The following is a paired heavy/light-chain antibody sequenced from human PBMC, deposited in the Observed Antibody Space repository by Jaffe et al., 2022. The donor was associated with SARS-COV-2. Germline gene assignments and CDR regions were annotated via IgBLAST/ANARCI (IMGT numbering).Light chain of an antibody. CDR2: GAS. CDR1: QSVSSSY. CDR3: QQYGSSPGVYT. J-gene: IGKJ2*01. V-gene: IGKV3-20*01. Sequence: EIVLTQSPGTLSLSPGERATLSCRASQSVSSSYLAWYQQKPGQAPRLLIYGASSRATGIPDRFSGSGSGTDFTLTISRLEPEDFAVYYCQQYGSSPGVYTFGQGTKLEIK.
Heavy chain of an antibody. CDR3: AKGLPTVARHYYYYYGMDV. V-gene: IGHV3-23*01. J-gene: IGHJ6*02. CDR2: ISGSGGST. Sequence: EVQLLESGGGLVQPGGSLRLSCAASGFTFSSYAMSWVRQAPGKGLEWVSAISGSGGSTYYADSVKGRFTISRDNSKNTLYLQMNSLRAEDTAVYYCAKGLPTVARHYYYYYGMDVWGQGTTVTVSS. CDR1: GFTFSSYA. D-gene: IGHD5-12*01.